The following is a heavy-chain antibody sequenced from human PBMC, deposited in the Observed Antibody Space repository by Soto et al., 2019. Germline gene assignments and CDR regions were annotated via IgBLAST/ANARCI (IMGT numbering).Heavy chain of an antibody. Sequence: EVQLVESGGGLVQPGGSLRLSCAASGFTFSSYWMNWVRQAPVKGLEWVANIKQDGSEKYYVDSVKGRFTISRDNAKNSLYLQMTSLIAEDTAVYYCARASRFVRCANGVCCTNFFDYWGQGTMVTVSS. V-gene: IGHV3-7*01. J-gene: IGHJ4*02. D-gene: IGHD2-8*01. CDR2: IKQDGSEK. CDR3: ARASRFVRCANGVCCTNFFDY. CDR1: GFTFSSYW.